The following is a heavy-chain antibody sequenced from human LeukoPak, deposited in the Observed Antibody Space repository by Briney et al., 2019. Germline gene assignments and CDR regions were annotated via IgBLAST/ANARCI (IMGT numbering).Heavy chain of an antibody. J-gene: IGHJ4*02. V-gene: IGHV3-48*03. CDR3: ARSSGWYG. Sequence: PGGSLRLSCAASGFTFSSYEMNWVRQAPGKGLEWISYISGSGSTIYYADSVKGRFTISRDNAKNSLYLQINSLRAEDTAVYYCARSSGWYGWGQGTLVTVSS. CDR2: ISGSGSTI. D-gene: IGHD6-19*01. CDR1: GFTFSSYE.